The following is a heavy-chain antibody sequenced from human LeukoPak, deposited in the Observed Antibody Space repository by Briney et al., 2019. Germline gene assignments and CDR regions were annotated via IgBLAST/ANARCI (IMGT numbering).Heavy chain of an antibody. CDR2: ISGSGGTT. J-gene: IGHJ3*02. D-gene: IGHD2-2*01. CDR3: GKSTSSFPHNGFHI. Sequence: PGGSLRLSCAASGFTFSNYAMTWVRQAPGKGLAWVSGISGSGGTTCFADSVRGRFTISRDNSKNTLYLQMSSLKAEDTAVYYCGKSTSSFPHNGFHIWGQGTMVTVSS. CDR1: GFTFSNYA. V-gene: IGHV3-23*01.